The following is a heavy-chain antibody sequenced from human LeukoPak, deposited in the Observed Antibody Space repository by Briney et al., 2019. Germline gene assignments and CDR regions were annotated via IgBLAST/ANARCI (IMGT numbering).Heavy chain of an antibody. Sequence: PGGSLRLSCAASGFTFSSYWMSWVRQAPGKGLEWVANMKKDGSEKYYVDSVKGRFTISRDNAKTSLYLQMNSLRAEDTAVYYCARVNYEYDYWGQGTLVTVSS. V-gene: IGHV3-7*01. CDR1: GFTFSSYW. D-gene: IGHD3-22*01. CDR3: ARVNYEYDY. CDR2: MKKDGSEK. J-gene: IGHJ4*02.